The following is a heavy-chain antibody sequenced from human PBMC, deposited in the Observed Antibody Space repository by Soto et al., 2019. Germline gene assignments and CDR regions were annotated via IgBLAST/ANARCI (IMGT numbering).Heavy chain of an antibody. Sequence: QVQLVESGGGVVQPGRSLRLSCAASGFTFSSYGMHWVRQAPGKGLEWVAVIWYDGSNKYYADSVKGRFTISRDNTKNTLYLQMNILSAEDTAVDYCARHDYGDFPSLDYWGQGTLVTVSS. D-gene: IGHD4-17*01. V-gene: IGHV3-33*01. CDR3: ARHDYGDFPSLDY. J-gene: IGHJ4*02. CDR2: IWYDGSNK. CDR1: GFTFSSYG.